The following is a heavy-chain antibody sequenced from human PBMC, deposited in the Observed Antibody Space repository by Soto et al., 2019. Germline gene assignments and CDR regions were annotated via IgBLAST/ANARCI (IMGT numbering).Heavy chain of an antibody. D-gene: IGHD2-2*02. Sequence: ASVKVSCKASGYIFTTYGISWVRQAPGQGLEWMGWISTNNGNTKYAQKFQGRVTMTTDTSTSTAYMELRSLRSDDTAVYYCARDCSSTSCYNIWGQGTMVTV. CDR2: ISTNNGNT. J-gene: IGHJ3*02. CDR1: GYIFTTYG. CDR3: ARDCSSTSCYNI. V-gene: IGHV1-18*01.